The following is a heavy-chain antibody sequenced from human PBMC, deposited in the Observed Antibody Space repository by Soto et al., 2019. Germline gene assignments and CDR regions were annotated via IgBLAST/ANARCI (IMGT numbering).Heavy chain of an antibody. D-gene: IGHD3-22*01. J-gene: IGHJ5*02. CDR1: GGTFSSYA. CDR3: ARDLKRDYYDSSGYYPGFDP. CDR2: IIPIVGTA. Sequence: SVKVSCKASGGTFSSYAISWVRQAPVQGLEWMGGIIPIVGTANYAQKFQGRVTITADESTSTAYMELSSLRSEDTAVYYCARDLKRDYYDSSGYYPGFDPWGQGTLVTVSS. V-gene: IGHV1-69*01.